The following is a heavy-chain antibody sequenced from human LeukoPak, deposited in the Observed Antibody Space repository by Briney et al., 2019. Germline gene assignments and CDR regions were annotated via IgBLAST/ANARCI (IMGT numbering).Heavy chain of an antibody. Sequence: ASVKVSCKVSGYTLTELSMHWVRQAPGKGLEWMGGFDSEDGETIYAQKFQGRVTMTEDTSTDTAYMELSSLRSEDTAVYYCATLRPVRGVIPYYYGMDVWGQGTTVTVS. CDR2: FDSEDGET. D-gene: IGHD3-10*01. CDR1: GYTLTELS. CDR3: ATLRPVRGVIPYYYGMDV. J-gene: IGHJ6*02. V-gene: IGHV1-24*01.